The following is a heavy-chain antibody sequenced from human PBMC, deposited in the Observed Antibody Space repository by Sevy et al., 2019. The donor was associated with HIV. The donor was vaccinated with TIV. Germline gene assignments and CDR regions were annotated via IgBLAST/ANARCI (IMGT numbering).Heavy chain of an antibody. J-gene: IGHJ4*02. CDR1: GGSISSSSYY. V-gene: IGHV4-39*01. Sequence: SETLSLTCTVSGGSISSSSYYWGWIRQPPGKGLEWIGSIYYSGSTYYHPSLKSRVTISVDTSKNQFSLKLSSVTAADTAVYYCARQPYYYDSSGYTYYFDYWGQGTLVTVSS. CDR2: IYYSGST. CDR3: ARQPYYYDSSGYTYYFDY. D-gene: IGHD3-22*01.